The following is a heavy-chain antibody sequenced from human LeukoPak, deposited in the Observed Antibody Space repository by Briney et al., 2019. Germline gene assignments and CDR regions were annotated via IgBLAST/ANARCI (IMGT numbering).Heavy chain of an antibody. D-gene: IGHD4-17*01. CDR2: INPSGGST. CDR1: GYTFTSYY. J-gene: IGHJ4*02. CDR3: ARDISYGDYDSKVDY. Sequence: ASVKVSCKASGYTFTSYYMHWVRQAPGQGLEWMGIINPSGGSTSYAQKFQGRVTMTRDMSTSTVYMELSSLRSEDTAVYYCARDISYGDYDSKVDYWGQGTLVTVSS. V-gene: IGHV1-46*01.